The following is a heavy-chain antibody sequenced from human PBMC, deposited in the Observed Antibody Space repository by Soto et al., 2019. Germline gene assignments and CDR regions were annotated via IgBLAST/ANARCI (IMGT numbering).Heavy chain of an antibody. J-gene: IGHJ6*02. Sequence: QVQLVESGGGVVQPGRSLRLSCAASGFTFSSYGMHWVRQAPGKGLEWVAVIWYDGSNKYYADSVKGRFTISRDNSKNTLYLQMNSLRAEDTAVYYCARDTVGNVPAAMSGPYYYYYYGMDVWGQGTTVTVSS. V-gene: IGHV3-33*01. D-gene: IGHD2-2*01. CDR2: IWYDGSNK. CDR3: ARDTVGNVPAAMSGPYYYYYYGMDV. CDR1: GFTFSSYG.